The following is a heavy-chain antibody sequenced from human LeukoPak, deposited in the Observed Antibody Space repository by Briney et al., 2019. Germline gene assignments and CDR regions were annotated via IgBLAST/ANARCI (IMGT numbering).Heavy chain of an antibody. Sequence: GGSLRLSCAASGFTFSRYTMNWVRQAPGKGLEWVSSITSSSSYIYYADSVKGRFTISRDNAKNSLYLQMNSLRAEDTAVYYCARSGLLRYFDWFLGDYMDVWGKGTTVTVS. D-gene: IGHD3-9*01. CDR2: ITSSSSYI. V-gene: IGHV3-21*01. J-gene: IGHJ6*03. CDR1: GFTFSRYT. CDR3: ARSGLLRYFDWFLGDYMDV.